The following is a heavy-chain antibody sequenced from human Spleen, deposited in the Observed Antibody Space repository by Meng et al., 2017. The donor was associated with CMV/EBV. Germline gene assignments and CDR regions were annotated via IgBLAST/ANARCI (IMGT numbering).Heavy chain of an antibody. Sequence: GGSLRLSCAASGFTFSSYAMHWVRQAPGKGLEWVAVISYDGSNKYYADSVKGRFTISRDNSKNSLYLQMNSLRAEDTAIYYCAKDRRWELPEDVWGQGTTVTVSS. CDR1: GFTFSSYA. J-gene: IGHJ6*02. V-gene: IGHV3-30-3*01. CDR2: ISYDGSNK. D-gene: IGHD1-26*01. CDR3: AKDRRWELPEDV.